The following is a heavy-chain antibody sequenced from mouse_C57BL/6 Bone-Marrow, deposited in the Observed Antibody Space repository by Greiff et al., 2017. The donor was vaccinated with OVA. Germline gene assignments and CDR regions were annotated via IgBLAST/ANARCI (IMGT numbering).Heavy chain of an antibody. CDR3: ARYYGSSYYFDY. D-gene: IGHD1-1*01. Sequence: VQRVESGPELVKPGASVKISCKASGYAFSSSWMNWVKQRPGKGLEWIGRIYPGDGDTNYNGKFKGKATLTADKSSSTAYMQLSSLTSEDSAVYFCARYYGSSYYFDYWGQGTTLTVSS. CDR2: IYPGDGDT. CDR1: GYAFSSSW. V-gene: IGHV1-82*01. J-gene: IGHJ2*01.